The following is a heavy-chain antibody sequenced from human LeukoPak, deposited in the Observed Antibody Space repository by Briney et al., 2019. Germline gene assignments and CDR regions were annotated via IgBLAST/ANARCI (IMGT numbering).Heavy chain of an antibody. CDR2: ICTSGGT. CDR1: GDSISSYY. J-gene: IGHJ4*02. CDR3: ARLTRLSTSPDRYYLDY. Sequence: SETLSLTCTVSGDSISSYYRSWIRQPPGKGLEWIGYICTSGGTNYIPSLKGRVTISIDTSKNQFSLKLSSVTAADSAVYYCARLTRLSTSPDRYYLDYWGQGTLVTVSS. D-gene: IGHD6-6*01. V-gene: IGHV4-4*09.